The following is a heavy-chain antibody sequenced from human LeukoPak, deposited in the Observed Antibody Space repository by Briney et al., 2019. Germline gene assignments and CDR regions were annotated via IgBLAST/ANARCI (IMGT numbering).Heavy chain of an antibody. J-gene: IGHJ4*02. CDR3: VRDIWGLPPDY. CDR1: GYSIRSDYS. Sequence: SETLSLTCTVSGYSIRSDYSWGWVRPPPGKGLEWIGIIYHSGNTYYNPSLKSRVTMSVDTSKNQFSLKMSSLTAADTAVYYCVRDIWGLPPDYWGQGTLVTVSS. D-gene: IGHD7-27*01. CDR2: IYHSGNT. V-gene: IGHV4-38-2*02.